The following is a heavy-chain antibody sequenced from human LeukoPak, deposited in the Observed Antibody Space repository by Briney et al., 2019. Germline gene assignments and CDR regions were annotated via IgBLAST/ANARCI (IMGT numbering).Heavy chain of an antibody. Sequence: GSLRLSCAASGFTFSSYWMSWVRQAPGKGLEWVANIKQDGSEKYYVDSVKGRFTISRDNAKNSLYLQMNSLRAEDTAVYYCARLGGRVPAFLDYWGQGTLVTVPS. CDR3: ARLGGRVPAFLDY. CDR1: GFTFSSYW. V-gene: IGHV3-7*01. CDR2: IKQDGSEK. D-gene: IGHD2-2*01. J-gene: IGHJ4*02.